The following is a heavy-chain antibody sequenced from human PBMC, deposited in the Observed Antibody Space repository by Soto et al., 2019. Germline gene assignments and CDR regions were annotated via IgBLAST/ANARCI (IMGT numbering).Heavy chain of an antibody. CDR2: IRGNGDGA. V-gene: IGHV3-23*01. D-gene: IGHD3-10*01. CDR1: GYTFSNYA. CDR3: AAAGAGSFDL. Sequence: EGQLLDSGGGLVPPGGSLRLSCAASGYTFSNYAMSWIRQAPGKGLEWVSTIRGNGDGAYYTDSVKGRFTISRDNSKNTLSLQMNSLRVEDTALYYCAAAGAGSFDLWGQGTMVTVSS. J-gene: IGHJ3*01.